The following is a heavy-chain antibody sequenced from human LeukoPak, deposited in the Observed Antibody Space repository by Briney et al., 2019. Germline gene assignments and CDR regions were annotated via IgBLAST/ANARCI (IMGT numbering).Heavy chain of an antibody. CDR2: IKSNTDGGTT. J-gene: IGHJ5*02. V-gene: IGHV3-15*07. CDR1: GFTFNDAW. Sequence: GGSLRLSCAASGFTFNDAWMNWVRQAPGKGLEWVGRIKSNTDGGTTDYAAPVKGRFTISRDDSYNTLYLQMNSLKTEDTAVYYCATDFYDSTWGQGTLVTVSS. D-gene: IGHD3-22*01. CDR3: ATDFYDST.